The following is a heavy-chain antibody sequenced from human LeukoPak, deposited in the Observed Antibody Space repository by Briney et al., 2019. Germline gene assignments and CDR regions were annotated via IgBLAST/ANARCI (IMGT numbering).Heavy chain of an antibody. J-gene: IGHJ4*02. V-gene: IGHV3-30*04. CDR1: GFTFSSYA. D-gene: IGHD3-10*01. Sequence: GSLRLSCAASGFTFSSYAMHWVRQAPGKGLEWVAVISYDGSNKYYADSVKGGFTISRDNSKNTLYLQMNSLRAEDTAVYYCASVEEHVLLWFGELMFDYWGQGTLVTVSS. CDR2: ISYDGSNK. CDR3: ASVEEHVLLWFGELMFDY.